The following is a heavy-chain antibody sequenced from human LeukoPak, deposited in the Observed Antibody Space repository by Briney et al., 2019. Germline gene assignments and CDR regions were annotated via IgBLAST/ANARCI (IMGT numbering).Heavy chain of an antibody. V-gene: IGHV4-38-2*01. CDR2: IYHSGST. CDR3: ARRGMSTYAFDI. CDR1: GYSISSGYY. J-gene: IGHJ3*02. D-gene: IGHD2/OR15-2a*01. Sequence: SSETLSLTCAVSGYSISSGYYWGWIRQPPGKGLEWIGSIYHSGSTYYNPSLKSRVTISVDTSKNQFSLKLSSVTAADTAVYYCARRGMSTYAFDIWGQGTMVTVSS.